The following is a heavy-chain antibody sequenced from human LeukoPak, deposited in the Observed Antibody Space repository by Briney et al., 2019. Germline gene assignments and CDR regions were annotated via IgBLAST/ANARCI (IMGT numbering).Heavy chain of an antibody. V-gene: IGHV4-59*12. CDR3: ARGLREFGYYYYHMDV. CDR2: IYYNGST. CDR1: GGSISSYY. Sequence: SETLSLTCTVSGGSISSYYWSWIRQPPGKGLEWIGYIYYNGSTNYNPSLKSRVTISVDTSKNQFSLKLSSVTAADTAVYYCARGLREFGYYYYHMDVWGKGTTVTVSS. D-gene: IGHD3-10*01. J-gene: IGHJ6*03.